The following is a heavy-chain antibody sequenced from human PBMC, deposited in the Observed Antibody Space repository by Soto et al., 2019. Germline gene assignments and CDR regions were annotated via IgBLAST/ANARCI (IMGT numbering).Heavy chain of an antibody. CDR1: GGSFSGYY. CDR2: INHSGST. CDR3: AKVRRVWFGELRYVMDF. Sequence: SATVYLTCAVYGGSFSGYYWSWIRQPPGKGLEWIGEINHSGSTNYNPSLKSRVTISVDTSKNQFSLKLSSVTAADTAVYYCAKVRRVWFGELRYVMDFWGQRPTIT. D-gene: IGHD3-10*01. V-gene: IGHV4-34*01. J-gene: IGHJ6*02.